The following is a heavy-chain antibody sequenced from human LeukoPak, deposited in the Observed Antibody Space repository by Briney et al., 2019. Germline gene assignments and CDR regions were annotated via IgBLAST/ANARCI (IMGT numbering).Heavy chain of an antibody. CDR1: SGSISSYY. J-gene: IGHJ4*02. D-gene: IGHD3-9*01. CDR3: ASRAAAYYDILTGSEDYYFDY. V-gene: IGHV4-59*08. CDR2: IYYSGST. Sequence: PSETLSLTCTVSSGSISSYYWSWIRQPPGKGLEWIGYIYYSGSTNYNPSLRSRVTISVDTSKNQFSLKLSSVTAADTAVYYCASRAAAYYDILTGSEDYYFDYWGQGTLVTVSS.